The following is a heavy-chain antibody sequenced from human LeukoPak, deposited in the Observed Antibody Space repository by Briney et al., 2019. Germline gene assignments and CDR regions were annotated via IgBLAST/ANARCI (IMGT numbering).Heavy chain of an antibody. CDR2: IYYSGST. J-gene: IGHJ4*02. V-gene: IGHV4-59*01. CDR1: GGSISSYY. CDR3: ARDSPRSGHLDY. Sequence: SETLSLTCTVSGGSISSYYWSWIRQPPGKGLEWIGYIYYSGSTNYNPSLKSRVTISVDTPKNQFSLKLSSVTAADTAVYYCARDSPRSGHLDYWGQGTLVTVSS. D-gene: IGHD7-27*01.